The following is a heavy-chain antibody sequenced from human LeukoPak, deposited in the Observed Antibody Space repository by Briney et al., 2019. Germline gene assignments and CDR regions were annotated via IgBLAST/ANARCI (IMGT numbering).Heavy chain of an antibody. Sequence: GASVKVSCEASGYTFTGYYMHWVRQAPGQGLEWMGRINPNSGGTNYAQKFQGRVTMTRDTSISTAYMELSRLRSDDTAVYYCARVDWAQPFDYWGQGTLVTVSS. D-gene: IGHD1-14*01. CDR3: ARVDWAQPFDY. CDR1: GYTFTGYY. V-gene: IGHV1-2*06. J-gene: IGHJ4*02. CDR2: INPNSGGT.